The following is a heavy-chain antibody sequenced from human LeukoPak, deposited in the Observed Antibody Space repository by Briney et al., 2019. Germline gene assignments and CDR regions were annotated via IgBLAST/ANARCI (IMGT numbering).Heavy chain of an antibody. CDR1: GGTFSSYA. CDR2: IIPIFGTA. D-gene: IGHD5-24*01. Sequence: GASVKVSCKASGGTFSSYAISWVRQAPGQGLEWMGGIIPIFGTANYAQKFQGRVTITTDESTSTAYMELSSLRSEDTAVYYCARDGGGLQTLYYFDYWGQGTLVTVSS. J-gene: IGHJ4*02. V-gene: IGHV1-69*05. CDR3: ARDGGGLQTLYYFDY.